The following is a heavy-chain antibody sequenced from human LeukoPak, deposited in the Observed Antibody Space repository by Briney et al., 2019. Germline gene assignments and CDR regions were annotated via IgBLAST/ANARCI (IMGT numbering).Heavy chain of an antibody. CDR2: ISYSGNI. D-gene: IGHD2-15*01. CDR1: GGSVSGDPYY. V-gene: IGHV4-61*01. J-gene: IGHJ3*02. CDR3: ARYCTGANCYSNRGAFGI. Sequence: PSETLSLTCTVSGGSVSGDPYYWSWIRQPPGKGPEWIGHISYSGNINSNPSLRSRVTASVDTSKNQFSLKLSSVTAADTAVYYCARYCTGANCYSNRGAFGIWGRGTMVTVSS.